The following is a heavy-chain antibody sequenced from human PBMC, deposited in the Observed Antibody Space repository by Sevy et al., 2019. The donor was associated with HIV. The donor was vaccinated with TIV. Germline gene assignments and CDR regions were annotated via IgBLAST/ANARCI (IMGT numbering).Heavy chain of an antibody. CDR3: ARGVYSSSSLLMDV. D-gene: IGHD6-6*01. J-gene: IGHJ6*03. Sequence: GGSLRLSCAASGFTVSSNYMSWVHQAPGKGLEWVSDIYSGGSTYYADSVKGRFIISRHNSKNTLYLQMNSLRAEDTAVYYCARGVYSSSSLLMDVWGKGTTVTVSS. V-gene: IGHV3-53*04. CDR1: GFTVSSNY. CDR2: IYSGGST.